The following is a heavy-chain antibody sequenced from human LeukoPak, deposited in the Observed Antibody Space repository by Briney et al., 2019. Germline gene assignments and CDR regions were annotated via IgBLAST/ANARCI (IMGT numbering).Heavy chain of an antibody. D-gene: IGHD3-22*01. CDR2: ISGSGGST. Sequence: GGSLRLSCAASGFTFSSYAKSWVRQAPGKGLEWVSAISGSGGSTYYADSVKGRFTISRDNSKNTLYLQMNSLRAEDTAVYYCAKSPTYYYDSSGYYYFDYWGQGTLVTVSS. CDR3: AKSPTYYYDSSGYYYFDY. CDR1: GFTFSSYA. J-gene: IGHJ4*02. V-gene: IGHV3-23*01.